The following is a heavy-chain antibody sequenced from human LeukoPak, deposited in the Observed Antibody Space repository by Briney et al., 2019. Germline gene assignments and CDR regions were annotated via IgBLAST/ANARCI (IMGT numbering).Heavy chain of an antibody. D-gene: IGHD3-10*01. J-gene: IGHJ4*02. Sequence: GGSLRLSCAASGFTFSSYWMHWVRQVPEKRLVWVSRINSDGSSINYADSVKGRFTISGDNAKNTLYLQMDSLRAEDTAVYYCARGYYPDFWGQGTLVIVSS. CDR3: ARGYYPDF. CDR2: INSDGSSI. V-gene: IGHV3-74*01. CDR1: GFTFSSYW.